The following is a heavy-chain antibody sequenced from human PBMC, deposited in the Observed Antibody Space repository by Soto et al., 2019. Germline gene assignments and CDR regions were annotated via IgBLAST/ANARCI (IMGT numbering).Heavy chain of an antibody. J-gene: IGHJ4*02. CDR1: GFPFRNFA. V-gene: IGHV3-23*05. CDR3: ARADLLWDSFDL. Sequence: GGSLRLSCAASGFPFRNFAMAWVRQAPGKGLEWVSIISNSGTSTYHGDSVKGRFTTSRDNSKGTLSLHMRGVRIDDTAVYFCARADLLWDSFDLWGQGTLVTVSS. D-gene: IGHD2-2*01. CDR2: ISNSGTST.